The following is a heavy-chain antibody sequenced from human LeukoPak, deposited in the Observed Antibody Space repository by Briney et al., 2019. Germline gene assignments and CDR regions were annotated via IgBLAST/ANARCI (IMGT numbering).Heavy chain of an antibody. CDR2: ISAYNGNT. J-gene: IGHJ4*02. Sequence: GASVKVPCKASGYTFTNYGFSWVRQAPGQGLEWMGWISAYNGNTNYAQKLQGRVTMTTDTSTSTAYMELRSLRSDDTAVYYCARDTDYYGSGSYFSFSDYWGQGTLVTVSS. CDR1: GYTFTNYG. V-gene: IGHV1-18*01. D-gene: IGHD3-10*01. CDR3: ARDTDYYGSGSYFSFSDY.